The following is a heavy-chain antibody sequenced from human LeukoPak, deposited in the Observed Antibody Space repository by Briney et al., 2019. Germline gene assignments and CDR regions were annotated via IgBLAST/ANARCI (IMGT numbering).Heavy chain of an antibody. CDR2: ISGSGGST. J-gene: IGHJ4*02. D-gene: IGHD1-7*01. CDR1: GFTFSSYA. V-gene: IGHV3-23*01. Sequence: GGSLRLSCAASGFTFSSYAMSWVRQAPGKGLEWVSAISGSGGSTYYADSVKGRFTISRDNSKNTLYLQMNSLRAEDTAVYYCAARNYLSPGGYWGQGTLVTVSS. CDR3: AARNYLSPGGY.